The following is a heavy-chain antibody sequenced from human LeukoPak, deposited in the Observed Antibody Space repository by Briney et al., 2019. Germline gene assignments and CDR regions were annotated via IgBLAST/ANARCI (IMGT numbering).Heavy chain of an antibody. V-gene: IGHV4-4*02. J-gene: IGHJ3*02. CDR3: ARDPYYYDSSGYWTAFDI. D-gene: IGHD3-22*01. CDR1: GGSISSSNW. CDR2: IYRSGST. Sequence: SETLSLTCAVSGGSISSSNWWSWVRQPPGKGLEWIGEIYRSGSTNYNPSLKSRVTISVDKSKNQFSLRLSSVTAADTAVYYCARDPYYYDSSGYWTAFDIWGQGTMVTVSS.